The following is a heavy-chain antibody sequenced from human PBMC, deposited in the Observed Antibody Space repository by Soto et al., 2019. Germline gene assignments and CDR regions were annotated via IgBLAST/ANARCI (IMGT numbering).Heavy chain of an antibody. CDR2: INAGNGNT. J-gene: IGHJ4*02. CDR1: GYTFTSYA. CDR3: ARGVPTIPDY. D-gene: IGHD5-12*01. Sequence: QVQLVQSGAEVKKPGASVKVSCKTSGYTFTSYAIHWVRQAPGQRLEWMGWINAGNGNTKYSQKFQGRVTITRDTSASTGYMELSSLRSEDTAVYYCARGVPTIPDYWGQGTLVTVSS. V-gene: IGHV1-3*01.